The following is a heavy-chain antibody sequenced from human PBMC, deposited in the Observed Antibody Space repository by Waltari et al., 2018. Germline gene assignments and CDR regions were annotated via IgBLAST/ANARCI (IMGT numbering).Heavy chain of an antibody. Sequence: QVQLVESGGGVVQHGTSLRLSCAASGFTFRGSAMHWVRQAPGKGLEWVAVIWDNGSYKYYGDSVKGRFTISRDNSRNTLYLQMHSLRGEDTAIYYCAKAIASSGSYSDYWGQGTLVTVSS. D-gene: IGHD3-10*01. J-gene: IGHJ4*02. CDR1: GFTFRGSA. V-gene: IGHV3-30*18. CDR2: IWDNGSYK. CDR3: AKAIASSGSYSDY.